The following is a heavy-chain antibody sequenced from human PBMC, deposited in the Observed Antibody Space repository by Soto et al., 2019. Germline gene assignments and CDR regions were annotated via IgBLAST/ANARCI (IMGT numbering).Heavy chain of an antibody. Sequence: QVHLVQSGAEVKKPGASVKVSCKGSGYGFTTYGITWVRQAPGQGLEWMAWISAHNGNTNYAQKLQGRVTVTRDTSPSTAYMELRSLRSDDTAVYYCARGRYGDSWGQGALVTVSS. D-gene: IGHD1-1*01. J-gene: IGHJ4*02. CDR1: GYGFTTYG. CDR3: ARGRYGDS. CDR2: ISAHNGNT. V-gene: IGHV1-18*01.